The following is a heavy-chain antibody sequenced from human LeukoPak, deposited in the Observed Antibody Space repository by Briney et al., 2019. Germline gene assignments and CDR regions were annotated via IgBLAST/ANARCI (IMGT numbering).Heavy chain of an antibody. J-gene: IGHJ6*03. Sequence: GGSLRLSCAASGFTFSSYSMNWVRQAPGKGLEWVSSISSSSSYIYYADSVKGRFTISSDNAKNSLYLQMNSLRAEDTAVYYCARGSGAAAPNYYYYMDVWGKGTTVTISS. CDR1: GFTFSSYS. CDR2: ISSSSSYI. CDR3: ARGSGAAAPNYYYYMDV. D-gene: IGHD6-13*01. V-gene: IGHV3-21*01.